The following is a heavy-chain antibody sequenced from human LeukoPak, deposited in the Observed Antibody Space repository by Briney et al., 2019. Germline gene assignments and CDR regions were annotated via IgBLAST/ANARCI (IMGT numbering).Heavy chain of an antibody. CDR2: ISGSGGST. J-gene: IGHJ4*02. Sequence: PGGSLRFSGAASGFTFSSYAMSWVRQAPGKGLEWVSAISGSGGSTYYADSVKGRFTISRANSKTTLYLQMNGLRAEDTAVYYCAKDRGSTDYWGQGTLVTVSS. CDR3: AKDRGSTDY. D-gene: IGHD3-10*01. V-gene: IGHV3-23*01. CDR1: GFTFSSYA.